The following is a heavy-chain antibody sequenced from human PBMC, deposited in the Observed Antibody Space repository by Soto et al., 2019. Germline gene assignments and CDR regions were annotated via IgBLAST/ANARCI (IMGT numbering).Heavy chain of an antibody. CDR1: GFTFSDYY. D-gene: IGHD3-10*01. Sequence: QVQLVESGGGLVQPGGSLRLSSAASGFTFSDYYMSWIRQAPGKGLEWVSYISSSSSYTNYADSVKGRFTISRDNAKNSLYLQMNSLRAEDTAVYYCARKETSYYALGSYGTSVYGMDVWGQATTVTVAS. J-gene: IGHJ6*02. V-gene: IGHV3-11*06. CDR3: ARKETSYYALGSYGTSVYGMDV. CDR2: ISSSSSYT.